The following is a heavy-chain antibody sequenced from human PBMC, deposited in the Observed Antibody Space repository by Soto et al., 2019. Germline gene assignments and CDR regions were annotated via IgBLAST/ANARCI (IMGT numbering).Heavy chain of an antibody. V-gene: IGHV3-23*01. Sequence: GGSLRLSCAASGFTFSSYAMNWVRQAPGKGLEWVSAVSANGGVTYYADSVKGRFTVSRDNSKNTLYLQMNSLRAEDTGVYHCAKVGLGIHGGQPDCWGHGTLVTVSS. D-gene: IGHD2-15*01. CDR3: AKVGLGIHGGQPDC. CDR2: VSANGGVT. J-gene: IGHJ4*01. CDR1: GFTFSSYA.